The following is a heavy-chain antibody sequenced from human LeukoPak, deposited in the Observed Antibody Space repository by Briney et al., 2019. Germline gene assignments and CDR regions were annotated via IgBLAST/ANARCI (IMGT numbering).Heavy chain of an antibody. CDR3: AKWAYSSSFFLGGYFDY. V-gene: IGHV3-30*18. CDR1: GFSFSSYG. J-gene: IGHJ4*02. Sequence: GGSLRLSCAASGFSFSSYGMSWVRQAPGKGLEWVAVISYDGSNKYYADSVKGRFTISRDNSKNTLYLQMNSLRAEDTAVYYCAKWAYSSSFFLGGYFDYWGQGTLVTVSS. CDR2: ISYDGSNK. D-gene: IGHD6-6*01.